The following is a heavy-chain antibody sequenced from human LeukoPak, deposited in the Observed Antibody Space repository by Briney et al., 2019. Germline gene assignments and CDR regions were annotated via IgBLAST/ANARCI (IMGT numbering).Heavy chain of an antibody. CDR1: GYTFTSYG. CDR3: ARRTYYDFWSGYYTDY. V-gene: IGHV1-18*01. Sequence: ASVTVSCKASGYTFTSYGISWGGKPPGQGLEGMGCIGAYNGNKNYAQKLQSRVAMTTDTSASTAYIELRSLRSDETAVYYFARRTYYDFWSGYYTDYWGQGALVTVSS. CDR2: IGAYNGNK. D-gene: IGHD3-3*01. J-gene: IGHJ4*02.